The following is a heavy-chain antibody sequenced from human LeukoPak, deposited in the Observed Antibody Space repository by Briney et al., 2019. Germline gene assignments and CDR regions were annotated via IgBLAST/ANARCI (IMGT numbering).Heavy chain of an antibody. D-gene: IGHD5-12*01. CDR3: ATDSGYDYGGGYYYYYMDV. V-gene: IGHV1-2*02. CDR1: GYTFTGYY. Sequence: ASVKVSCKASGYTFTGYYMHWVRQAPGQGLEWMGWINPNSGGTNYAQKFQGRVTMTRDTSISTAYMELSRLRSDDTAVYYCATDSGYDYGGGYYYYYMDVWGKGTTVTVSS. J-gene: IGHJ6*03. CDR2: INPNSGGT.